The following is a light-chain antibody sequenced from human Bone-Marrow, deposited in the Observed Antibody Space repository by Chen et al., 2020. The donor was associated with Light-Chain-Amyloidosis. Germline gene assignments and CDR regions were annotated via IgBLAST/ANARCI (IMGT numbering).Light chain of an antibody. CDR2: GAS. CDR3: QQTYSYLYT. J-gene: IGKJ2*01. Sequence: DIQMTQSPSSLSASVGDRVTITCRASQSISSYLNWYQQIPGKAPKLLIYGASSLQSGVPSRFSGSGSGTDFTLSISTLQPEDFATYYCQQTYSYLYTFGQGIKLQIK. CDR1: QSISSY. V-gene: IGKV1-39*01.